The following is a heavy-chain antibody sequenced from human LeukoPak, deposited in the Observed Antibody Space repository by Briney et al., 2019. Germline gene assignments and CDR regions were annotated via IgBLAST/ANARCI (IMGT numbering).Heavy chain of an antibody. V-gene: IGHV3-30*02. CDR3: AKAIAARLRAFDY. Sequence: GRSLRLSCAASGFTFSSYGMHWVRQAPGKGLEWVAFIRYDGSNKYYADSVKGRFTISRDNSKNTLYLQMNSLRAEDTAVYYCAKAIAARLRAFDYWGQGTLVTVSS. J-gene: IGHJ4*02. CDR1: GFTFSSYG. CDR2: IRYDGSNK. D-gene: IGHD6-6*01.